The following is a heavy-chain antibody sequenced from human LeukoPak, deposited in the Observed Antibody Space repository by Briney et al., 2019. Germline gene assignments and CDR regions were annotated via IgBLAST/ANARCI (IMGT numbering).Heavy chain of an antibody. CDR2: IIPILGIA. V-gene: IGHV1-69*04. CDR1: GGTFSSYA. Sequence: SVKVSCKASGGTFSSYAISWVRQAPGQGLEWMGRIIPILGIANYAQKFQGRATITADKSTSTAYMELSSLRSEDTAVYYCARDKRYYYDSDNAFDIWGQGTMVTVSS. CDR3: ARDKRYYYDSDNAFDI. J-gene: IGHJ3*02. D-gene: IGHD3-22*01.